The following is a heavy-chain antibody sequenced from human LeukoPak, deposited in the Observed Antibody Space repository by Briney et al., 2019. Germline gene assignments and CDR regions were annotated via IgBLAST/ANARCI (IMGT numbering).Heavy chain of an antibody. V-gene: IGHV3-21*01. D-gene: IGHD3-3*01. CDR2: ISSSSSYI. CDR1: GFTFSSYS. CDR3: ARDSIFGVVIIPSYFDY. Sequence: GGSLRLSCAASGFTFSSYSMNWVRQAPGKGLEWVSSISSSSSYIYYADSVKGRFTISRDNAKNSLYLQMNSLRAEDTAVYYCARDSIFGVVIIPSYFDYWGQGTLVTVCS. J-gene: IGHJ4*02.